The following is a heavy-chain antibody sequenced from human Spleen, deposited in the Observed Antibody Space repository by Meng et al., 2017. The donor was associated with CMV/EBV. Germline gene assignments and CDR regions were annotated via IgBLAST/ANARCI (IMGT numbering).Heavy chain of an antibody. CDR2: IIPIFGTA. D-gene: IGHD2-2*01. J-gene: IGHJ6*02. CDR3: ARGREPAAGLDYYGMDV. V-gene: IGHV1-69*05. Sequence: SVKVSCKASGGTFSSYAISWVRQAPGQGLEWTGGIIPIFGTANYAQKFQGRVTITTDESTSTAYMELSSLRSEDTAVYYCARGREPAAGLDYYGMDVWGQGTTVTVSS. CDR1: GGTFSSYA.